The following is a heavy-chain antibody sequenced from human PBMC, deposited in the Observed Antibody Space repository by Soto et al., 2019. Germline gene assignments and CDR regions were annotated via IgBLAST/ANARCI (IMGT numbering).Heavy chain of an antibody. V-gene: IGHV3-23*01. CDR2: ISGSGGST. Sequence: EVQLLESGGGLVQPGGSLRLSCAASGFTFSSYAMSWVRQAPGKGLEWVSAISGSGGSTYYADSVKGRFTISRDNSKNTLYLQMNSLRAEDTAVYYCAQDHSGGHYYFDYWGQGTLVTVSS. CDR3: AQDHSGGHYYFDY. J-gene: IGHJ4*02. CDR1: GFTFSSYA. D-gene: IGHD6-25*01.